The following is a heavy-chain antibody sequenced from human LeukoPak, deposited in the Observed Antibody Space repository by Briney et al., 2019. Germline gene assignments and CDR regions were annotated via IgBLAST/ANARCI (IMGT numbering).Heavy chain of an antibody. CDR2: IYWDDDK. J-gene: IGHJ4*02. Sequence: SGPTLAKPTQPLTLTCSFSGFSRSNPGLGVGWVRQPPGKALEWLALIYWDDDKRYSPSLKSRLTITKDTSKSQVVLTMTNVDPVDTATYYCAHRLFYDGRGNWAFDYWGQGTLVTVAS. V-gene: IGHV2-5*02. CDR1: GFSRSNPGLG. D-gene: IGHD3-10*01. CDR3: AHRLFYDGRGNWAFDY.